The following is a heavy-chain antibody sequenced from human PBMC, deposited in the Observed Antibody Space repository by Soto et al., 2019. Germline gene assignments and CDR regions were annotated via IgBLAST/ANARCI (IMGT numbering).Heavy chain of an antibody. J-gene: IGHJ6*03. D-gene: IGHD3-10*01. CDR3: AKDGEVDYGSGSHYYYYMDV. V-gene: IGHV3-23*01. CDR2: ISGSGGST. CDR1: GFTFSSYA. Sequence: PGGSLRLSCAASGFTFSSYAMSWVRQAPGKGLEWVSAISGSGGSTYYADSVKGRFTISRDNSKNTLYLQMNSLRAEDTAVYYCAKDGEVDYGSGSHYYYYMDVWGKGTTVTVSS.